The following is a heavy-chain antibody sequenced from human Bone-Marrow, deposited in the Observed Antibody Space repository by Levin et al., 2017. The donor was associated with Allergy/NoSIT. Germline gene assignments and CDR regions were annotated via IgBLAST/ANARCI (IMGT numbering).Heavy chain of an antibody. Sequence: LSLTCAASGFTFSSFWMHWVRPAPGKGLVWVSRIDNGGSFSDYGDSVKGRFTISRDNAKNTLYLQMNSLGAEDTAVYYCARDVAGRSGFWGPGTLVTVSS. V-gene: IGHV3-74*01. CDR1: GFTFSSFW. D-gene: IGHD2-15*01. J-gene: IGHJ1*01. CDR3: ARDVAGRSGF. CDR2: IDNGGSFS.